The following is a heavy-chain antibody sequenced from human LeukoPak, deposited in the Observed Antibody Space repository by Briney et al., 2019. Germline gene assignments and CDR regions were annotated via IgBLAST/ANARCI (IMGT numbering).Heavy chain of an antibody. CDR3: ARRDVMHVATIAPWWFDA. V-gene: IGHV5-51*01. D-gene: IGHD5-12*01. CDR1: GYSFTSYW. J-gene: IGHJ5*02. Sequence: GESLKISCKGSGYSFTSYWIGWVRQMPGKGLEWMGIIYPGDSDTRYSPSFQGQVTISADKSISTAYLQWSSLKASDTAMYYCARRDVMHVATIAPWWFDAWGQGTLVTASS. CDR2: IYPGDSDT.